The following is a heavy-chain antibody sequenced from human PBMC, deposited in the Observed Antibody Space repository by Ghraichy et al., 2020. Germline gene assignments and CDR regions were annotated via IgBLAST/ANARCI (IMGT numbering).Heavy chain of an antibody. Sequence: GGSLRLSCAASGLTFSSYSMNWVRQAPGKGLEWVSYISSSSSTIYYTDSVKGRFTISRDDAKNSLYLQMNSLRAEDTAVYYCAVAHYSSGWHAAYWGQGTLVTVSS. J-gene: IGHJ4*02. V-gene: IGHV3-48*01. CDR2: ISSSSSTI. CDR3: AVAHYSSGWHAAY. CDR1: GLTFSSYS. D-gene: IGHD6-19*01.